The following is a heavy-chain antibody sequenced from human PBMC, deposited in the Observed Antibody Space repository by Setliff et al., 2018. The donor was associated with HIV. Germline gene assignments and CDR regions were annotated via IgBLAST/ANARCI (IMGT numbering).Heavy chain of an antibody. V-gene: IGHV4-38-2*02. CDR1: GYSISSGYY. Sequence: SETLSLTCTVSGYSISSGYYCGWIRQPPGKGLEWIGSIHQSGSTYYNSSLKSRVTMSVDTSKNKFSLKLSSVTAADTAVYYCARDLGSAYSYAQGRFDPWGQGTLVTVSS. CDR3: ARDLGSAYSYAQGRFDP. J-gene: IGHJ5*02. D-gene: IGHD5-18*01. CDR2: IHQSGST.